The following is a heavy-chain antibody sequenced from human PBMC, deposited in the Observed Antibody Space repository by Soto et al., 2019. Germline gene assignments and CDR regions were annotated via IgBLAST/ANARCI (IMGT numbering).Heavy chain of an antibody. D-gene: IGHD1-26*01. J-gene: IGHJ6*02. Sequence: GGSLRLSCVASGLMFSSHWMSWVRQAPGKGLEWVASIKQDGSEQHYVDSVEGRFSISRDNAKKSLFLQMTSLRAEDTAVYYCARSSGSFSFYQSYGWDVWGQGTTVTVSS. CDR1: GLMFSSHW. CDR2: IKQDGSEQ. CDR3: ARSSGSFSFYQSYGWDV. V-gene: IGHV3-7*05.